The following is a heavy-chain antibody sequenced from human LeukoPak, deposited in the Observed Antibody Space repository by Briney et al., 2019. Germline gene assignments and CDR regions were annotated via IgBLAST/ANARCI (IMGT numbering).Heavy chain of an antibody. J-gene: IGHJ4*02. D-gene: IGHD1-26*01. V-gene: IGHV3-53*01. CDR2: IYSGGST. CDR1: GFTVSSNY. CDR3: ARDRGSQPFIDY. Sequence: GGSLRLSCAASGFTVSSNYMSWVRQAPGKGLEWVSVIYSGGSTYYADSVKGRFTISRDNSKNTLYLQMSSLRAEDTAVYYCARDRGSQPFIDYWGQGTLVTVSS.